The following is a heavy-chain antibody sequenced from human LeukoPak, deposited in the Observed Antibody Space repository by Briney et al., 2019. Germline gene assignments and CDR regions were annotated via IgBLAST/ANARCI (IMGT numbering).Heavy chain of an antibody. CDR3: ARDHLAPRSSALDY. CDR2: TSSDLNVK. J-gene: IGHJ4*02. D-gene: IGHD6-19*01. V-gene: IGHV3-30-3*01. CDR1: GFTFRNYV. Sequence: GGSLRLSCAASGFTFRNYVIRWVRQAPGKGLEWVAVTSSDLNVKLYADSVKGRFTISRDNSRSTLYSQMNSLRPEDTAVYYCARDHLAPRSSALDYWGQGTLVTVSS.